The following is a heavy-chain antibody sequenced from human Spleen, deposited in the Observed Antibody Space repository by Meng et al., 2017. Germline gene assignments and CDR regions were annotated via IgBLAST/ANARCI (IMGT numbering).Heavy chain of an antibody. V-gene: IGHV1-2*06. CDR2: INPISDDT. J-gene: IGHJ4*02. CDR3: VRDEDISAAGYLFGDY. Sequence: ASVKVSCKASGYTFTNYSMHWVRQAPGQGLEWMGRINPISDDTHYAQKFHDRVTMTSDTSISTAYMELSRLRSDDTAVYYCVRDEDISAAGYLFGDYWGQGTLVTVSS. D-gene: IGHD6-13*01. CDR1: GYTFTNYS.